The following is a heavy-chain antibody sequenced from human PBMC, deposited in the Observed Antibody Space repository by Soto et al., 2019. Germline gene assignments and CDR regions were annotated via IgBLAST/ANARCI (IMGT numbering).Heavy chain of an antibody. CDR3: ARGVRSSSSWGNYYYYYAMDV. V-gene: IGHV1-2*02. CDR2: LNPYSGGT. D-gene: IGHD6-6*01. Sequence: QVQLVQSGAEVKKPGASVRVSCKASGYTFTAYYIHWVRQAPGQGLEWMGWLNPYSGGTHYAQSFQGRVTMTRDTSINTAYMDLSRLRSDDTAVYFCARGVRSSSSWGNYYYYYAMDVWGQGTTVTVSS. CDR1: GYTFTAYY. J-gene: IGHJ6*02.